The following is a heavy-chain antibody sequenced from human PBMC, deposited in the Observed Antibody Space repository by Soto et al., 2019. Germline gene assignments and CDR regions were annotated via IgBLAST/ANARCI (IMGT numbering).Heavy chain of an antibody. CDR2: IIPIFGTA. Sequence: QVQLVQSGAEVKKPGSSVKVSCKASGGTFSSYAISWVRQAPGQGLEWMGGIIPIFGTADYAQKFEGRVTITADKSTSTAYMELSSLRSEDTAVYYCARVYCISTSCYGPYGMDVWGQGTTVTVSS. CDR1: GGTFSSYA. D-gene: IGHD2-2*01. V-gene: IGHV1-69*14. CDR3: ARVYCISTSCYGPYGMDV. J-gene: IGHJ6*02.